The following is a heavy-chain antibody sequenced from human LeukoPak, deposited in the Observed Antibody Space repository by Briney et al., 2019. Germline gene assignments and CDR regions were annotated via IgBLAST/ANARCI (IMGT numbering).Heavy chain of an antibody. CDR1: GGSITSSSYY. CDR2: IYYSGST. Sequence: SETLPLTCTVSGGSITSSSYYWGWIRQPPGKGLEWIGSIYYSGSTYYNPSLKSRVTISVDTSKNQFSLKLNSETAADTAVYYCARPYSSSTYGMDVWGQGTTVTVSS. V-gene: IGHV4-39*01. D-gene: IGHD6-13*01. J-gene: IGHJ6*02. CDR3: ARPYSSSTYGMDV.